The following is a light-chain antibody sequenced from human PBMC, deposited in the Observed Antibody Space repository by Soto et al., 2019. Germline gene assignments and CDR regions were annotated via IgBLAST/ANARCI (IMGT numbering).Light chain of an antibody. CDR1: QSVSSN. Sequence: EIVMTQSPATLSVSPGERFTLSCRASQSVSSNLDWYQQKPGQAPGLLIYGASTRSTGIPARFSGGGSETEFTLTISSLQSEDFAVYYCQQYHNWPPRTFGQGTEVEIK. CDR2: GAS. CDR3: QQYHNWPPRT. V-gene: IGKV3-15*01. J-gene: IGKJ1*01.